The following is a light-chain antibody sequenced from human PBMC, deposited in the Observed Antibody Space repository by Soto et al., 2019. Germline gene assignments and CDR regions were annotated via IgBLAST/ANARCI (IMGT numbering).Light chain of an antibody. J-gene: IGKJ1*01. CDR3: QQSHYDPLT. CDR1: QSIGTH. V-gene: IGKV1-39*01. Sequence: DIQMTQYPTSLSASVGDRVIITCRASQSIGTHLNWYQQKPGKAPKLVIDDASNLQSGVPSRFSGSGSGTDFSLTISSLQPDDFATYSWQQSHYDPLTFGQGTKVEIK. CDR2: DAS.